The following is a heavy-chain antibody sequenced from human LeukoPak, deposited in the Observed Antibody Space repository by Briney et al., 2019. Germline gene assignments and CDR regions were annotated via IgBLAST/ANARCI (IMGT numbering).Heavy chain of an antibody. V-gene: IGHV1-46*01. CDR2: INPSGGST. J-gene: IGHJ5*02. CDR3: ARDSYDFWSGYQKNWFDP. D-gene: IGHD3-3*01. Sequence: ASVKVSCKASEYTFSNYYIHWVRQAPGQGLEWMGIINPSGGSTSYAQKFQGRVTMTRDTSTRTVYMELSRLRSDDTAVYYCARDSYDFWSGYQKNWFDPWGQGTLVTVSS. CDR1: EYTFSNYY.